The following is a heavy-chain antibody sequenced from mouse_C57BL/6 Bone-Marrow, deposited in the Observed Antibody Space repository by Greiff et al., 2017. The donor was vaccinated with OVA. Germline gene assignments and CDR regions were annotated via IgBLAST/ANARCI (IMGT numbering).Heavy chain of an antibody. D-gene: IGHD3-1*01. CDR2: IYPGSGNT. Sequence: VQLQQPGAELVKPGASVKMSCKASGYTFTSYWITWVKQRPGQGLEWIGDIYPGSGNTNYNEKFKSKATLTVDTSSSTAYMQLRSRASEDSAVYYCATAGTDAMDYWGQGTSVTVSS. V-gene: IGHV1-55*01. J-gene: IGHJ4*01. CDR3: ATAGTDAMDY. CDR1: GYTFTSYW.